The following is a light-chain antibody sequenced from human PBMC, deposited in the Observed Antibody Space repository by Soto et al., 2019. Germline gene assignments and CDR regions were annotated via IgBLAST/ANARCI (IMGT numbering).Light chain of an antibody. CDR3: QQYGSSPWT. CDR2: GAS. J-gene: IGKJ1*01. CDR1: QSVSSN. Sequence: VLSQSPAILSLSPGERATLSCRASQSVSSNVAWYQQKPGQAPRLLIYGASTRAAGIPARFSGSGSGTDFTLTISRLEPEDFAVYYCQQYGSSPWTFGQGTKVDI. V-gene: IGKV3-20*01.